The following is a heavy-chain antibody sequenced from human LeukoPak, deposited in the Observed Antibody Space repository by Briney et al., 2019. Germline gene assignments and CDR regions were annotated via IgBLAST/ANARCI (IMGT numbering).Heavy chain of an antibody. D-gene: IGHD2-15*01. J-gene: IGHJ4*02. CDR1: GYSISSGYY. Sequence: SETLSLTCTVSGYSISSGYYWGWIRQPPGKGLEWIGSIYHSGSTYYNPSLKRRGTIAVDTSKNQFSLKLSSVTAADTAVYYCARDNIVVVAATKAYYFDYWGQGTLVTVSS. CDR3: ARDNIVVVAATKAYYFDY. CDR2: IYHSGST. V-gene: IGHV4-38-2*02.